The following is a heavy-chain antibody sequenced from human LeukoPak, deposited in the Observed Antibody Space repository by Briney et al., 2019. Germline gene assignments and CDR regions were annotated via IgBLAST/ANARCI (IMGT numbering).Heavy chain of an antibody. Sequence: GGSLRLSCAASGFTFSSYWMHWVRQAPGKGLVWVSRINSDGSSTTYADSVKGRFTISRDNAKNTLYLQMNSLRDEDTAVYYCARAEGDFWSGYYSLDYWGQGTLVTVSS. J-gene: IGHJ4*02. D-gene: IGHD3-3*01. CDR1: GFTFSSYW. CDR2: INSDGSST. V-gene: IGHV3-74*01. CDR3: ARAEGDFWSGYYSLDY.